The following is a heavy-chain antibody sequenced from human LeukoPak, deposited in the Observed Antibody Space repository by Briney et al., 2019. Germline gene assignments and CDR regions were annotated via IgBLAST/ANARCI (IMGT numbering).Heavy chain of an antibody. D-gene: IGHD4-17*01. CDR1: GGTFSSYA. V-gene: IGHV1-69*05. Sequence: SVKVSCKASGGTFSSYAISWVRQAPGQGLEWMGGIIPIFGTTNYAQKFQGRVTLTTDESTSTAYMELSSLRSEDTAVYYCARGGRIGDYGDDDYYFDYWGQGTLVTVSS. CDR2: IIPIFGTT. CDR3: ARGGRIGDYGDDDYYFDY. J-gene: IGHJ4*02.